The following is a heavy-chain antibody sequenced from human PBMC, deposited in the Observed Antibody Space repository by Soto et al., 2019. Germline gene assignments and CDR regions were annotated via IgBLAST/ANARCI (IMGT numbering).Heavy chain of an antibody. Sequence: GGSLRLSCAASGFTVSSNYMSWVRQAPGKGLEWVSVIYSGGSTYYADSVKGRFTISRDNSKNTLYLQMNRTAAEDTAVYCCAGDAQPEPSNGFDIWGQGTMVTVSS. CDR1: GFTVSSNY. V-gene: IGHV3-53*01. CDR3: AGDAQPEPSNGFDI. J-gene: IGHJ3*02. CDR2: IYSGGST.